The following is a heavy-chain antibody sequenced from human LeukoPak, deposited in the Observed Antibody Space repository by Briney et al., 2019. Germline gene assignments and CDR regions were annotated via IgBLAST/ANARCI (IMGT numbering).Heavy chain of an antibody. V-gene: IGHV4-59*08. D-gene: IGHD3-22*01. Sequence: PSETLSLTCTVSGGSISSYYWSWIRQPPGKGLEWIGYLYYIGSTHYNPSLKSRVTISADTSKKQFSLKLSSVTAADTAVYYCAINSLGDSRGYDFRGQGTVVTVSS. CDR1: GGSISSYY. CDR2: LYYIGST. CDR3: AINSLGDSRGYDF. J-gene: IGHJ4*02.